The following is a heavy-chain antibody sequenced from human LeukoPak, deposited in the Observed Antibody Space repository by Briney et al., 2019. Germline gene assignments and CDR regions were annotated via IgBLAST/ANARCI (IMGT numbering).Heavy chain of an antibody. CDR2: INHSGST. J-gene: IGHJ4*02. CDR3: ARRYPSVRGVNLRPQEVRKYYFDY. Sequence: SETLSLTCAVYGESFSDYYWSWIRQPPGKGLEWIGDINHSGSTNYNPSLKSRVTMSVDTSKKHFSLKLSSVTAADTAVYYCARRYPSVRGVNLRPQEVRKYYFDYWGQGNLVTVSS. V-gene: IGHV4-34*01. D-gene: IGHD3-10*01. CDR1: GESFSDYY.